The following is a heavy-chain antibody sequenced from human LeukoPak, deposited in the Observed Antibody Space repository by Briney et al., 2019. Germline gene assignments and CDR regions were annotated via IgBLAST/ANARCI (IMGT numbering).Heavy chain of an antibody. CDR1: GFTFGDYA. J-gene: IGHJ6*03. CDR2: IRSKAYGGTT. Sequence: GGSLRLSCTASGFTFGDYAMSWVRQAPGKGLEWVGFIRSKAYGGTTEYAASVKGRFTISRDDSKSIAYLQMNSLKTEDTAVYYCTREVVLWFGDLFYYYYYMDVWGKGTTVTISS. CDR3: TREVVLWFGDLFYYYYYMDV. D-gene: IGHD3-10*01. V-gene: IGHV3-49*04.